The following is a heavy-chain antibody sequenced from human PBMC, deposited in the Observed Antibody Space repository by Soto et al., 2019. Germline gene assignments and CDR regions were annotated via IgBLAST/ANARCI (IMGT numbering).Heavy chain of an antibody. CDR3: ASLNGDYFDY. CDR2: IYYSGST. J-gene: IGHJ4*02. V-gene: IGHV4-59*01. Sequence: SETLSLTCTVSGGSISSYYWSRIRQPPGKGLEWIGYIYYSGSTNYNPSLKSRVTISVDTSKNQFSLKLSSVTAADTAVYYCASLNGDYFDYWGQGTLVTVSS. D-gene: IGHD4-17*01. CDR1: GGSISSYY.